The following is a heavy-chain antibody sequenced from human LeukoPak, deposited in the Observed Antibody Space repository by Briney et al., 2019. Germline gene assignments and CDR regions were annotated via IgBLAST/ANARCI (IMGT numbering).Heavy chain of an antibody. CDR2: TYYSGST. Sequence: SETLSLTCTVSGGSISSYYWSWIRQPPGKGLEWIGYTYYSGSTNYNPSLKSRVTISVDTSKNQFSLKLSSVTAADTAVYYCARGSSSENNYYDSSGYYSDAFDIWGQGTMVTVSS. CDR1: GGSISSYY. V-gene: IGHV4-59*01. D-gene: IGHD3-22*01. J-gene: IGHJ3*02. CDR3: ARGSSSENNYYDSSGYYSDAFDI.